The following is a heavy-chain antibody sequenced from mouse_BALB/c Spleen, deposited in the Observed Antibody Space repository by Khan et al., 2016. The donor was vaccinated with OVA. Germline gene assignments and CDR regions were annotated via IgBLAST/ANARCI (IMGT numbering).Heavy chain of an antibody. Sequence: QIQLVQSGPELKKPGETVQISCKASGSTFTNYGMNWVKQAPGKGLKWMGWINTYTGAPTFADDFKGRFAFSLETSASTAYLQINSLKNEDTATYFCARVGYNGTMDCWGQGTSVTVSS. CDR1: GSTFTNYG. CDR3: ARVGYNGTMDC. CDR2: INTYTGAP. J-gene: IGHJ4*01. D-gene: IGHD2-2*01. V-gene: IGHV9-3-1*01.